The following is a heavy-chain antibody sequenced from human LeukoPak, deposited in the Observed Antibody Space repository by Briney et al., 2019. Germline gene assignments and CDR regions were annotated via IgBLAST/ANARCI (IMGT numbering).Heavy chain of an antibody. CDR2: ISPYNGNT. Sequence: GASVKVSCKASGYTFSNYGISWVRQAPGQGLEWMGWISPYNGNTNYAQKFQGRVTMTRDTSISTAYMELSRLRSDDTAVYYCARDPKRYIVVVPAAPNWFDPWGQGTLVTVSS. V-gene: IGHV1-18*01. CDR3: ARDPKRYIVVVPAAPNWFDP. CDR1: GYTFSNYG. J-gene: IGHJ5*02. D-gene: IGHD2-2*01.